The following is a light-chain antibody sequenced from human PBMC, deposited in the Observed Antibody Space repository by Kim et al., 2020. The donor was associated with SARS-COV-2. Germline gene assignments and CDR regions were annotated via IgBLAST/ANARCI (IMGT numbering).Light chain of an antibody. CDR2: GKN. Sequence: GQKARITRKGDSRRTYYAGWYQQKPGQAPPLVINGKNNQPPGSPDGFSGASSGNTAALIVTGGPEADEADYYCNSRENSGNHVVFGGGTQLTVL. CDR1: SRRTYY. CDR3: NSRENSGNHVV. V-gene: IGLV3-19*01. J-gene: IGLJ2*01.